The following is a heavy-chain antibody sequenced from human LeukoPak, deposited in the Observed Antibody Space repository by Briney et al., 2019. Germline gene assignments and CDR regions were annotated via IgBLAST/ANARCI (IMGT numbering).Heavy chain of an antibody. V-gene: IGHV4-59*01. CDR3: ARGKYSSSSSSDY. Sequence: SETLSLTCTVSGGSISSYYWSWIRQPPGKGLEWIGYIYYSGSTNYNPSLKSRVTISVDTSKNQSSLKLSSVTAADTAVYYCARGKYSSSSSSDYWGQGTLVTVSS. CDR1: GGSISSYY. J-gene: IGHJ4*02. CDR2: IYYSGST. D-gene: IGHD6-6*01.